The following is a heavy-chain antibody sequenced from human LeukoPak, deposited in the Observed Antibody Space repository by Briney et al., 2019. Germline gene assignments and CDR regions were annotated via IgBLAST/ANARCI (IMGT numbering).Heavy chain of an antibody. CDR1: GGSISSSSYY. J-gene: IGHJ6*03. CDR2: IYYSGST. Sequence: SETLSLTCTVSGGSISSSSYYWGWIRQPPGKGLEWIGSIYYSGSTYYNPSLKSRVTISVDTSKNQFSLKLSSVTAADTAVYYCARQKGSGLYYYYYYYMDVWGKGNPGHRLL. D-gene: IGHD6-19*01. V-gene: IGHV4-39*01. CDR3: ARQKGSGLYYYYYYYMDV.